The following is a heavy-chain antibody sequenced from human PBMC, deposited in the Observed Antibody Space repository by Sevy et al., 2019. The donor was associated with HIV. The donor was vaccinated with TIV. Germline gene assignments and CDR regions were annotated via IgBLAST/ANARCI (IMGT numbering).Heavy chain of an antibody. CDR2: ISAYNGNT. V-gene: IGHV1-18*04. J-gene: IGHJ3*02. Sequence: ASVKVSCKASGYTFTSYGISWVRQAPGQGLEWMGWISAYNGNTNYAQKLQGRVTMTTDTSTSTAYMELRSLRSDDTAMYYCARDWEDYQGGAFDIWGQGTMVTVSS. D-gene: IGHD1-26*01. CDR1: GYTFTSYG. CDR3: ARDWEDYQGGAFDI.